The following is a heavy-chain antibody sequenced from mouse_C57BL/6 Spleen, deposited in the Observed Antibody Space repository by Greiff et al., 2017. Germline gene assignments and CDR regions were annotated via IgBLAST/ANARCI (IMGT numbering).Heavy chain of an antibody. V-gene: IGHV1-19*01. CDR2: INPYNGGT. CDR3: ASFYDDYGGVHHYYAMDY. CDR1: GYTFTDSY. J-gene: IGHJ4*01. Sequence: VQLQQSGPVLVKPGASVKMSCKASGYTFTDSYMNWVKQSHGKGLEWIGVINPYNGGTSYNQKFKGKATLTVDKSSSTAYIELNSLTSEDSAVYYCASFYDDYGGVHHYYAMDYWGQGTSVTVSS. D-gene: IGHD2-4*01.